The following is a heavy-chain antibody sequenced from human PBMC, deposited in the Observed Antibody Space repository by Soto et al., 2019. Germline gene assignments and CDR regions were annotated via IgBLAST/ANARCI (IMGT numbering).Heavy chain of an antibody. D-gene: IGHD5-18*01. J-gene: IGHJ4*02. V-gene: IGHV4-31*03. CDR2: IYYSGST. CDR1: GGSISSGGYY. Sequence: SETLSLTCTVSGGSISSGGYYWSWIRQHPGKGLEWIGYIYYSGSTYYNPSLKSRVTISVDTSKNQFSLKLSSVTAADTAVYYCARFDVDTAIGLDYWGQGTLVTVSS. CDR3: ARFDVDTAIGLDY.